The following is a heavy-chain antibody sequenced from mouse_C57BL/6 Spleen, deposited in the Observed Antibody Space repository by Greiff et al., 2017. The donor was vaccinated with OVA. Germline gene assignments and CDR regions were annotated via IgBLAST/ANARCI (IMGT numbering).Heavy chain of an antibody. Sequence: VQLQQSGAELVRPGASVKLSCTASGFNIKDYYMHWVKQRPEQGLEWIGRIDPEDGDTEYAPKFQGKATMTADTSSNTAYLQLSSLTSEDTAVYYWSSGWVAPGFAYWGQGTLVTVSA. J-gene: IGHJ3*01. CDR3: SSGWVAPGFAY. V-gene: IGHV14-1*01. CDR2: IDPEDGDT. D-gene: IGHD1-1*02. CDR1: GFNIKDYY.